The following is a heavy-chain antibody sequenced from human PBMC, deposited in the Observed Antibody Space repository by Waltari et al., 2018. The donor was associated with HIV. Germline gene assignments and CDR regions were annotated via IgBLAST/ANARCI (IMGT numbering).Heavy chain of an antibody. D-gene: IGHD2-15*01. CDR1: GFTFSSYS. Sequence: EVQLVESGGGLVQPGGSLRLSCAASGFTFSSYSMNWVRQAHGKGVGWVSYISSSSSTIYYADSVKGRFTISRDNAKNSLYLQMNSLRDEDTAVYYCARELGYCSGGSCHRKYYFDYWGQGTLVTVSS. V-gene: IGHV3-48*02. CDR3: ARELGYCSGGSCHRKYYFDY. J-gene: IGHJ4*02. CDR2: ISSSSSTI.